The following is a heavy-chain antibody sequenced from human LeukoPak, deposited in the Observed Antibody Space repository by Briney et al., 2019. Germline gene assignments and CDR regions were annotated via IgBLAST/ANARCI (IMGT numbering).Heavy chain of an antibody. CDR3: ARAHTPNYDFWSGDIDY. Sequence: GGTLRPSCAASGFTFSSYSMNWVRQAPGKGLEWVSSISSSSSYIYYADSVKGRFTISRDNAKNSLYLQMNSLRAEDTAVYYCARAHTPNYDFWSGDIDYWGQGTLVTVSS. CDR2: ISSSSSYI. J-gene: IGHJ4*02. V-gene: IGHV3-21*01. D-gene: IGHD3-3*01. CDR1: GFTFSSYS.